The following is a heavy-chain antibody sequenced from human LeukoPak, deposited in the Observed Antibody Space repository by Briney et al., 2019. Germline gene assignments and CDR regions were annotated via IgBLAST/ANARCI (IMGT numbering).Heavy chain of an antibody. J-gene: IGHJ4*02. D-gene: IGHD3-9*01. CDR1: GDSISGNQY. V-gene: IGHV4-30-4*08. CDR3: ARAGRYLTPPDY. CDR2: IYYSGST. Sequence: SETLSLTCTVSGDSISGNQYWSWIRQPPGKGLEWIGYIYYSGSTYYNPSLKSRLTISVDTSKNQFSLKLSSLTAADTAVYYCARAGRYLTPPDYWGQGTLVTVSS.